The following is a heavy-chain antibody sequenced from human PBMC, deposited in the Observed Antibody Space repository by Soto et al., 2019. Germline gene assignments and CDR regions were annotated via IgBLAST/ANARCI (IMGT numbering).Heavy chain of an antibody. CDR3: ARLVGAYQHYIDY. Sequence: GGSLSLSCAASGFTFSRNSMIWVRPAPGKGLEWVSYIDSTSMHIYYADSVKGRFTITRDNAKKSVYLQMTSLRAEDTAVYYCARLVGAYQHYIDYWGQGTLVTVSS. CDR1: GFTFSRNS. CDR2: IDSTSMHI. J-gene: IGHJ4*02. V-gene: IGHV3-21*01. D-gene: IGHD1-26*01.